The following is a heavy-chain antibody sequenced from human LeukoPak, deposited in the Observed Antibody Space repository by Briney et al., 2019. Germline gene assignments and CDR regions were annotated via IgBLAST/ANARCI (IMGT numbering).Heavy chain of an antibody. Sequence: SETLSLTCTVSGGSISSGGYYWSWIRQPPGKGLEWIGYIYHSGSTYYNPSLKSRVTISVDRSKNQFSLKLSSVTAADTAVYYCARVGHYYDSSGYPNWFDPWGQGTLVTVSS. D-gene: IGHD3-22*01. V-gene: IGHV4-30-2*01. CDR2: IYHSGST. J-gene: IGHJ5*02. CDR1: GGSISSGGYY. CDR3: ARVGHYYDSSGYPNWFDP.